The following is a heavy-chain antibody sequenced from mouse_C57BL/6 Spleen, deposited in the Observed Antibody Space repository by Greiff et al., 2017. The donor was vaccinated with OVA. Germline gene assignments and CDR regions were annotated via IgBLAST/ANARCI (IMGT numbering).Heavy chain of an antibody. D-gene: IGHD3-2*02. CDR2: IDPYDSET. V-gene: IGHV1-52*01. CDR1: GYTFTSYW. J-gene: IGHJ2*01. CDR3: AISGSSSGYSDY. Sequence: QVQLQQPGAELVRPGSSVKLSCKASGYTFTSYWMHWVKQRPIQGLEWIGNIDPYDSETHYNQKFKNKATLTVDKSSSTAYMQLSSLTSEDSAVYYCAISGSSSGYSDYWGQGTTLTVSS.